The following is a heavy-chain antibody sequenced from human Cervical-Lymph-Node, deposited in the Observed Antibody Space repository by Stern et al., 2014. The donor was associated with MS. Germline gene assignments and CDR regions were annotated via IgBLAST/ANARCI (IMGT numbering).Heavy chain of an antibody. CDR3: AKGCSGSSNCFYTDY. J-gene: IGHJ4*02. CDR1: GFIFSGSG. Sequence: VQLVESGGGVFRPGRSLRLSCAASGFIFSGSGMHWVRRAPGKGLEWVAIISSDGSTTYYADSVKGRFTISRDNSKSTLYLQMNSLRAEDMAVYYCAKGCSGSSNCFYTDYWGQGTLVTVSS. V-gene: IGHV3-30*18. CDR2: ISSDGSTT. D-gene: IGHD2-2*01.